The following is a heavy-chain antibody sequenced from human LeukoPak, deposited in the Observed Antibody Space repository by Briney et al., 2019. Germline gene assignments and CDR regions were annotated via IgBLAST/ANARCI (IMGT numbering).Heavy chain of an antibody. CDR1: GGSISSYY. Sequence: SETLSLTCTVSGGSISSYYWSWIRQPPGKGLEWIGYIYYSGSTNYDPSLKSRVTISVDTSKNQFSLKLSSVTAADTAVYYCARGIRSFGRSSFDETFPTPKNWFDPWGQGTLVTVSS. J-gene: IGHJ5*02. CDR3: ARGIRSFGRSSFDETFPTPKNWFDP. D-gene: IGHD6-13*01. CDR2: IYYSGST. V-gene: IGHV4-59*01.